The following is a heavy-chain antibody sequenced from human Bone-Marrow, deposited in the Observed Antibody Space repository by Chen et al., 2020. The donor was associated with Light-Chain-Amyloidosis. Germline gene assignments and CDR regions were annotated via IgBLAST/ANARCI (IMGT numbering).Heavy chain of an antibody. J-gene: IGHJ6*03. V-gene: IGHV1-69*13. CDR3: ARARRKSDWELRYFLDV. CDR2: IIPSFGTT. Sequence: QVQLVQSGAEVKKPGSSVKVSCKASGTTFNNYAFDWVRRAPGQGREWMGKIIPSFGTTNYAQKFQGRVTITADESTTTIHMELTSLKSEDAAVYYCARARRKSDWELRYFLDVWGNGTTVTVSS. CDR1: GTTFNNYA. D-gene: IGHD3-10*01.